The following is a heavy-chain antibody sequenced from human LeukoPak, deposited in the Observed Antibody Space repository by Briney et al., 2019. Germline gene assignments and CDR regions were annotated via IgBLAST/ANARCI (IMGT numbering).Heavy chain of an antibody. V-gene: IGHV3-23*01. Sequence: GGSLTLSCAASGFTFSSYAMSWVRQAPEKGLEWVSAISGSGGSTYYADPVKGRFTIPRDIPKNTLYLQINTLRPEDTAVYYCATVEYQLLSQVWASPFDYWGEGTLVTVSS. CDR2: ISGSGGST. J-gene: IGHJ4*02. CDR1: GFTFSSYA. CDR3: ATVEYQLLSQVWASPFDY. D-gene: IGHD2-2*01.